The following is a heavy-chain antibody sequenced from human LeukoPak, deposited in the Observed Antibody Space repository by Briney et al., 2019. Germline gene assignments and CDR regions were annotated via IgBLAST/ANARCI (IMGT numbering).Heavy chain of an antibody. V-gene: IGHV3-33*08. Sequence: QSGGSLRLSCAASGFTFSSYAMSWVRQAPGKGLEWVAVIWYDGSNKYYADSVKGRFTISRDNSKNTLYLQMNSLRAEDTAVYYCARDPLGYCSGGSCYGRAFDIWGQGTMVTVSS. CDR2: IWYDGSNK. CDR1: GFTFSSYA. D-gene: IGHD2-15*01. CDR3: ARDPLGYCSGGSCYGRAFDI. J-gene: IGHJ3*02.